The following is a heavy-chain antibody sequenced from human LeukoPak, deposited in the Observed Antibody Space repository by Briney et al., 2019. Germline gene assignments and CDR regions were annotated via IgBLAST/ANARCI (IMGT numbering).Heavy chain of an antibody. CDR3: ASSLGIAAAGPVLNFDY. CDR2: IYPGDSDT. CDR1: GYSFTSYW. D-gene: IGHD6-13*01. Sequence: GESLKISCKGSGYSFTSYWIGWVRQLPGKGLERMGIIYPGDSDTRYSPSFQGQVTISADKSISTAYLQWSSLRASDTAMYYCASSLGIAAAGPVLNFDYWGQGTLVTVSS. J-gene: IGHJ4*02. V-gene: IGHV5-51*01.